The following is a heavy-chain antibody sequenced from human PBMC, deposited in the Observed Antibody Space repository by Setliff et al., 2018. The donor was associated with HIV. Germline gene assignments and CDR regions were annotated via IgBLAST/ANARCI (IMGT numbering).Heavy chain of an antibody. J-gene: IGHJ6*03. CDR1: AGSISSHY. CDR2: IYNSRST. V-gene: IGHV4-59*08. D-gene: IGHD2-2*01. CDR3: ARLGYCSRTTCYGYYYMGV. Sequence: SETLSLTCTVSAGSISSHYWSWIRQPPGKGLEWIGYIYNSRSTNYHPSLKSRLTISVDTSKNQFSLKLSSVTAADTAVYYCARLGYCSRTTCYGYYYMGVWGKGTTVTVSS.